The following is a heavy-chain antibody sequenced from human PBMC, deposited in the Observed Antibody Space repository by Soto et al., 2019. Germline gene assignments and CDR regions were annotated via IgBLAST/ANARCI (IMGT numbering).Heavy chain of an antibody. CDR1: GFTFSNAW. J-gene: IGHJ4*02. D-gene: IGHD3-9*01. CDR3: TTGQRDILTGYYADY. CDR2: IKSKTDGGTT. Sequence: GGSLRLSCAASGFTFSNAWMSWVRQAPGKGLEWVGRIKSKTDGGTTDYAAPVKGRFTISRDDSKNTLYLQMNSLKTEDTAVYYCTTGQRDILTGYYADYWGQGTLVTVSS. V-gene: IGHV3-15*01.